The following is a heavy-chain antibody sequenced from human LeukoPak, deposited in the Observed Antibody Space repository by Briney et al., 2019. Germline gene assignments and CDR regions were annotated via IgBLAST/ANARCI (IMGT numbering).Heavy chain of an antibody. Sequence: SEALSLTCAVYGGSFSGYYWSWIRQPPGKGLEWIGEINHSGSTNYNPSLKSRVTISVDTSKNQFSLRLSSVTAADTAMYYCARRNWNYGWFDPWGQGTLVTVSS. CDR3: ARRNWNYGWFDP. J-gene: IGHJ5*02. V-gene: IGHV4-34*01. CDR2: INHSGST. CDR1: GGSFSGYY. D-gene: IGHD1-7*01.